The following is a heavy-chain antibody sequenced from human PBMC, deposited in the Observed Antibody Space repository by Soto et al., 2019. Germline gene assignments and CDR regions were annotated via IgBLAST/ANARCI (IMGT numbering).Heavy chain of an antibody. J-gene: IGHJ4*02. Sequence: GGSLRLSCAASGFAFNNYWMSWVRPAPGKGPEWVASIKYDGSEKYYVDSVKGRFTVSRDNAKNSLSMHLNSLRADDTAVYYCVRDVGPITIFGEALSGYFDSWGQGTLVTSPQ. CDR3: VRDVGPITIFGEALSGYFDS. D-gene: IGHD3-3*01. CDR2: IKYDGSEK. V-gene: IGHV3-7*03. CDR1: GFAFNNYW.